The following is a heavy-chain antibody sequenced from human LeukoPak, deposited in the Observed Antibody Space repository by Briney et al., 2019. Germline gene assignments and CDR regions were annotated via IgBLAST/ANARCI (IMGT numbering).Heavy chain of an antibody. CDR3: ARGLLGRFVEWLPSYYYYYMDV. D-gene: IGHD3-3*01. CDR2: IYYSGST. V-gene: IGHV4-59*11. Sequence: SETLSLTCTVSGGSISSHYWSWIRQPPGKGLEWIGYIYYSGSTNYNPSLKSRATISVDTPKNQFSLKLSSVNAADTAVYYCARGLLGRFVEWLPSYYYYYMDVWGKGTTVTVSS. CDR1: GGSISSHY. J-gene: IGHJ6*03.